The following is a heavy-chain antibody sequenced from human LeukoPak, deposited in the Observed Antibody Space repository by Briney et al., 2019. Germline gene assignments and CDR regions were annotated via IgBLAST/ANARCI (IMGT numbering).Heavy chain of an antibody. V-gene: IGHV3-53*01. J-gene: IGHJ3*02. CDR3: AREDPGHWSRRAFDI. CDR1: GFSVSSNY. Sequence: TGGSLRLSCAASGFSVSSNYMSWVRQAPGKGLEWVSVIYSGGSTYYADSVKGRFTISRDNSKNTLYLQMNSLSAEDTAVYYCAREDPGHWSRRAFDIWGQGTVVTVTS. CDR2: IYSGGST. D-gene: IGHD2-8*02.